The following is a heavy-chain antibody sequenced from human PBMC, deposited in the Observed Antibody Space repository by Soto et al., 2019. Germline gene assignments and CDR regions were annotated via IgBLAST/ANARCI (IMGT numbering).Heavy chain of an antibody. J-gene: IGHJ5*02. CDR1: GFTFSSYS. CDR2: ISSSSSYI. Sequence: GGSLRLSCAASGFTFSSYSMNWVRQAPGKGLEWVSSISSSSSYIYYADSVKGRFTISRDNAKNSLYLQMNSLRAEDTAGYYCASYTGHNWFDPWGQGTLVTVSS. D-gene: IGHD4-4*01. V-gene: IGHV3-21*01. CDR3: ASYTGHNWFDP.